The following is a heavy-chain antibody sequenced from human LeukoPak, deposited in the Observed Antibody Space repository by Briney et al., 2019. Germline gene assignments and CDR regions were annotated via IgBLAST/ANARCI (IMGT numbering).Heavy chain of an antibody. CDR3: ARHDSDGSGINWFDP. V-gene: IGHV4-39*01. D-gene: IGHD3-10*01. J-gene: IGHJ5*02. CDR1: GASISSSGSY. Sequence: PSETLSLTCTVSGASISSSGSYWGWIRQPPGKGLQWFGSIYYSGTTYYSPSLKSRLTISVDTSKNQFSLKLTSVTAADTAVYYCARHDSDGSGINWFDPWGQGTLVTVSS. CDR2: IYYSGTT.